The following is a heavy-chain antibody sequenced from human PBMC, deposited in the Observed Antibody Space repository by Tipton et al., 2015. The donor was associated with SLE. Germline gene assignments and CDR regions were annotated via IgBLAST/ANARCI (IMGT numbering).Heavy chain of an antibody. V-gene: IGHV4-4*08. D-gene: IGHD6-13*01. CDR1: GGSTSSYY. Sequence: LRLSCTVSGGSTSSYYWSWIRQPPGKGLEWIGYIYTSGSTNYNPSLTSRVTISVDTPKTQFSLKLSSVTAADTAVYYCARDRGSSWHNWFDPWGQGTLVTVSS. J-gene: IGHJ5*02. CDR3: ARDRGSSWHNWFDP. CDR2: IYTSGST.